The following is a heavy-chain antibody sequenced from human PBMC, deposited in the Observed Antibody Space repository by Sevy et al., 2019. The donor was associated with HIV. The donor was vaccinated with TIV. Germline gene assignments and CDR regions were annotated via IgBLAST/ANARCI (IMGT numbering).Heavy chain of an antibody. CDR3: ATGPPDGSYDYFDY. CDR2: ISGSSNYI. D-gene: IGHD3-10*01. CDR1: GFTFNRYS. J-gene: IGHJ4*02. V-gene: IGHV3-21*06. Sequence: GGSLRLSCAASGFTFNRYSMNWVRQAPGKGLEWVSSISGSSNYIYYAESLKGRFYISRDNVKDTLYLQMNSLRADDTAVYYCATGPPDGSYDYFDYWGQGTLVTVSS.